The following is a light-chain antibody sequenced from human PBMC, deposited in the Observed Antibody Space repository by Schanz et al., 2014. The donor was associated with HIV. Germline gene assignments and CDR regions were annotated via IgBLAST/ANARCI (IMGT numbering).Light chain of an antibody. V-gene: IGLV2-8*01. Sequence: QSALTQPPSASGSPGQSVTISCTGTSSDVGGYNYVSWYQQHPGKAPKLMIYEVSERPSGVPDRFSGSKSGNTASLTISGLQTEDEADYYCSSYTVSGARGVIVGTGTQLTVL. CDR3: SSYTVSGARGVI. CDR1: SSDVGGYNY. J-gene: IGLJ2*01. CDR2: EVS.